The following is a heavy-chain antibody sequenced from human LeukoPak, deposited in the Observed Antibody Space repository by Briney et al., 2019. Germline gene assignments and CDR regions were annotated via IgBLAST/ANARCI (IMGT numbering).Heavy chain of an antibody. Sequence: GGSLRLSCAASGFTFSTYAMSWVRQAPGKGLEWVSAISGSGDSTYYADSVKGRFTISRDNSKNTLYLQMNSLRVEDTAVYYCAKDRAMVRGVNPDYWGQGTLVTVSS. CDR3: AKDRAMVRGVNPDY. CDR1: GFTFSTYA. CDR2: ISGSGDST. J-gene: IGHJ4*02. V-gene: IGHV3-23*01. D-gene: IGHD3-10*01.